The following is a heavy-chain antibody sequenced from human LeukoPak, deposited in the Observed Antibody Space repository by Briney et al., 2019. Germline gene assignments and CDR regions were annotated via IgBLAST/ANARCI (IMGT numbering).Heavy chain of an antibody. Sequence: ASVKVSCKASGYTFTDYYMHWLRQAPGQGLEWVGWINPKSGDTNYAQKFQGRVTMTRDTSISTAYMELSRLTSDDTAVYYCARDYYGSGSFSGHWGQGTLVTVSS. CDR2: INPKSGDT. V-gene: IGHV1-2*02. J-gene: IGHJ4*02. CDR1: GYTFTDYY. D-gene: IGHD3-10*01. CDR3: ARDYYGSGSFSGH.